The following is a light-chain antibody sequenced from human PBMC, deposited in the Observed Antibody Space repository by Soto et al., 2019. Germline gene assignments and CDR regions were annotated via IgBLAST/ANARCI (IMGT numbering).Light chain of an antibody. Sequence: EIVMTQSPATLSVSPGERATLSCRASQSVNSNLAWYQQKPGQAPRLLIYGASNRASGIPDRFAGSGSGTDFTLTISSLEPEDFAVYYCQQRSNWPPITFGQGTRLEIK. V-gene: IGKV3-11*01. J-gene: IGKJ5*01. CDR2: GAS. CDR3: QQRSNWPPIT. CDR1: QSVNSN.